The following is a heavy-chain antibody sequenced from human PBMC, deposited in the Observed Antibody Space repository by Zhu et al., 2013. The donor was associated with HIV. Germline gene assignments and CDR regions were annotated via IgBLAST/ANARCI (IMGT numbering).Heavy chain of an antibody. CDR2: IDPNNGGT. D-gene: IGHD3-9*01. J-gene: IGHJ4*02. CDR3: ARAHHDNLTVYYFDC. CDR1: GYTFSGYY. Sequence: QVQLVQSGAEVKKPGASVKVSCKASGYTFSGYYMHWVRQAPGQGLEWMGWIDPNNGGTKYAQKFQGRVTMTRDTSVSTGYMELSTLRSDDTAVYFCARAHHDNLTVYYFDCWGQGTLVTVSS. V-gene: IGHV1-2*02.